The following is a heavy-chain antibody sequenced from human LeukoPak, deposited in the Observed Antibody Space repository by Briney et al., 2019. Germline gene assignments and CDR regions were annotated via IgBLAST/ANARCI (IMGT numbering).Heavy chain of an antibody. Sequence: GGSLRLSCAASGFTFSSYGMNWVRQAPGKGLEWVSSISSSSSYIYYADSVKGRFTISRDNAKNSLYLQMNSLRAEDTAVYYCARDRGRTYYDILTGYAFDYWGQGTLVTVSS. CDR1: GFTFSSYG. CDR3: ARDRGRTYYDILTGYAFDY. D-gene: IGHD3-9*01. J-gene: IGHJ4*02. CDR2: ISSSSSYI. V-gene: IGHV3-21*01.